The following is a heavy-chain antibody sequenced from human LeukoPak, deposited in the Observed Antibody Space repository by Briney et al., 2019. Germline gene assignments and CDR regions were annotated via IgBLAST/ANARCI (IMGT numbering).Heavy chain of an antibody. D-gene: IGHD3-10*01. V-gene: IGHV1-3*01. Sequence: GASVKVSCKASGYTFTSYALFWVRQAPGQRLEWMGWINAGSGNTKYSQKFQGRVAITRDTSANTAYMELSSLISEDTAVYYCARGTGSGSYYAYYYYYGMDVWGQGTTVTVSS. J-gene: IGHJ6*02. CDR3: ARGTGSGSYYAYYYYYGMDV. CDR1: GYTFTSYA. CDR2: INAGSGNT.